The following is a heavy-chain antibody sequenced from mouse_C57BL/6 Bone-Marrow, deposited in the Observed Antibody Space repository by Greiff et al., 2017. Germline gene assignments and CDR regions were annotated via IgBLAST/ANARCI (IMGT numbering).Heavy chain of an antibody. J-gene: IGHJ2*01. CDR3: AKERVYFDY. V-gene: IGHV5-4*01. CDR2: ISDGGSYT. CDR1: GYTFSSYA. Sequence: EVKLVESGGGLVKPGGSLKLSCAASGYTFSSYAMSWVRQTPEKRLEWVATISDGGSYTYYTDNVKGRFTISRDNAKNNLYRQLSHLKSEDTAMYYCAKERVYFDYWGQGTTLTVSS.